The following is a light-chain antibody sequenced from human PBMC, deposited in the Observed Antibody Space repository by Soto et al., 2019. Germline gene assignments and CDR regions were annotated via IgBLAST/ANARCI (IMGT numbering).Light chain of an antibody. J-gene: IGKJ5*01. CDR2: GAS. CDR3: QQYSDWPPIT. CDR1: QTGSSKY. V-gene: IGKV3-15*01. Sequence: EIVFKQSPCTLSLSKGERATLPCRASQTGSSKYLAWYKQKPGQAPRLLIYGASTRATGIPARFSGSGSGTEFALTISSLQSEDFAIYYCQQYSDWPPITFGQGTLL.